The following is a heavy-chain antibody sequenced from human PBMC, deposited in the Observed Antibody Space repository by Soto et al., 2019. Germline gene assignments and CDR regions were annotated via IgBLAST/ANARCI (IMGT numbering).Heavy chain of an antibody. CDR2: MNPDNGKT. V-gene: IGHV1-8*01. J-gene: IGHJ4*02. CDR1: GYTFTSND. D-gene: IGHD2-2*01. CDR3: ARPLCSSTRCGPYFFDS. Sequence: QVQLVQSGAEVKKPGASVKVSCKASGYTFTSNDINWVRQAPGQGPEWMGWMNPDNGKTGFARKFQGRITMTRTTSISTAYMELSSLRSDDTAVYFCARPLCSSTRCGPYFFDSWGQGSLVTVSS.